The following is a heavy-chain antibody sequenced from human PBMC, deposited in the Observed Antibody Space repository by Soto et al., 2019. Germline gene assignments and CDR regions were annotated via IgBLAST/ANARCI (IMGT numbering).Heavy chain of an antibody. CDR1: GFTFSSYA. Sequence: EVQLLESGGGLVQPGGSLRLSCAASGFTFSSYAMSWVRQAPGKGLEWVSAISGSGGSTYYADSVKGRFTISRDNSKNQLYLQMNSLRAEDTAVYYCAKFGVAVAGTGYYYYYMDVWGKGTTVTVSS. V-gene: IGHV3-23*01. J-gene: IGHJ6*03. CDR2: ISGSGGST. D-gene: IGHD6-19*01. CDR3: AKFGVAVAGTGYYYYYMDV.